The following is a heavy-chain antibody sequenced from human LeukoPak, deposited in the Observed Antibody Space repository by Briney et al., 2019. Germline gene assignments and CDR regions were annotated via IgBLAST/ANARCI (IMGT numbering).Heavy chain of an antibody. D-gene: IGHD4-23*01. CDR3: ARVNDYVGDY. CDR2: IYYSGST. Sequence: SETLSLTCTVPGGSISSSSYYWGWIRQPPGKGLEWIGSIYYSGSTYYNPSLKSRVTISVDTSKNQFSLKLSSVTAADTAVYYCARVNDYVGDYWGQGTLVTVSS. CDR1: GGSISSSSYY. J-gene: IGHJ4*02. V-gene: IGHV4-39*07.